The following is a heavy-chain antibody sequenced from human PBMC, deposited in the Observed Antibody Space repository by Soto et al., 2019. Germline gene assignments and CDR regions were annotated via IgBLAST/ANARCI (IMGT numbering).Heavy chain of an antibody. J-gene: IGHJ6*03. D-gene: IGHD2-2*02. V-gene: IGHV4-31*03. CDR1: GGSISSGGYY. Sequence: SETLSLTCTVSGGSISSGGYYWSWIRQHPGKGLEWIGYIYYSGSTYYNPSLKNRVTISVDTSKNQFSLKLSSVTAADTAVYYCAANRVVPAAIGRYYYYMDVWGKGTTVTVSS. CDR2: IYYSGST. CDR3: AANRVVPAAIGRYYYYMDV.